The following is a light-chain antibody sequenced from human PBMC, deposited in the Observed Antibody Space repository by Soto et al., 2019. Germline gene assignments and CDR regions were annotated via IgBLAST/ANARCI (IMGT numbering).Light chain of an antibody. CDR2: EVS. CDR3: SSYAGSN. J-gene: IGLJ2*01. V-gene: IGLV2-8*01. CDR1: SSDVGGYNY. Sequence: QSALTQPPSASGSPGQSVTISCSGTSSDVGGYNYVSWYQQHPGKAPKLMIYEVSKRPSGVPDRFSGSKSGNTASLTVSGLQAEDEADYYFSSYAGSNFGGGTKLTVL.